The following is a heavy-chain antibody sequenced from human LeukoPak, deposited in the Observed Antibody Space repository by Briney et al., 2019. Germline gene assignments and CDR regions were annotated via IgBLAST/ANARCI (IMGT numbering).Heavy chain of an antibody. D-gene: IGHD3-22*01. CDR3: VLLRHYYGMDA. Sequence: GRSLRPSCAASGFTFDDYAMHWVRQAPGKGLEWVSGISWNSGSIGYADSVKGRFTISRDNAKNSLYLQMNSLRAEDTALYYCVLLRHYYGMDAWGQGTTVTVSS. CDR1: GFTFDDYA. CDR2: ISWNSGSI. V-gene: IGHV3-9*01. J-gene: IGHJ6*02.